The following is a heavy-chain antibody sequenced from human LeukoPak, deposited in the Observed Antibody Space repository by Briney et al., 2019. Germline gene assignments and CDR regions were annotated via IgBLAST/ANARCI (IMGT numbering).Heavy chain of an antibody. V-gene: IGHV4-59*12. D-gene: IGHD2-15*01. CDR1: GGSISSYY. Sequence: SETLSLTCTVSGGSISSYYWSWIRQPPGKGLEWVGYIYYSGSTNYNPSLKSRVTISVDTSKNQFSLKLSSVTAADTAVYYCAREVVVVAATQGLNWFDPWGQGTLVTVSS. J-gene: IGHJ5*02. CDR3: AREVVVVAATQGLNWFDP. CDR2: IYYSGST.